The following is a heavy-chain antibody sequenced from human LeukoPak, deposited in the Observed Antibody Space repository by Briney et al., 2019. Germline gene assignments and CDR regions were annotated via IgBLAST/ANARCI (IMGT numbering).Heavy chain of an antibody. V-gene: IGHV3-15*07. CDR3: AKGEGGYPDLFDY. D-gene: IGHD3-22*01. Sequence: GGSLRLSCAASGFTFSNAWMNWVRQAPGKGLEWVGRIKSKTDGGTTDYAAPVKGRFTISRDDSKNTLYLQMNSLKTEDTAVYYCAKGEGGYPDLFDYWGQGTLVTVSS. J-gene: IGHJ4*02. CDR2: IKSKTDGGTT. CDR1: GFTFSNAW.